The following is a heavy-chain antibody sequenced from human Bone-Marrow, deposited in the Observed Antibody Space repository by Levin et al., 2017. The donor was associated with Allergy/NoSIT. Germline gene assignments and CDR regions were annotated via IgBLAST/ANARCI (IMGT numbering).Heavy chain of an antibody. CDR3: ARGPKASDYDPFTGYPYYYYAMDV. CDR2: VWFDGSDK. Sequence: GGSLRLSCAASGFPFSNYGMHWVRRAPGKGLEWVAVVWFDGSDKYYADSVKGRFTISRDNSKNTLYLQMNTLRAEDTAVYYCARGPKASDYDPFTGYPYYYYAMDVWGQGTTVTVSS. V-gene: IGHV3-33*01. D-gene: IGHD3-9*01. J-gene: IGHJ6*02. CDR1: GFPFSNYG.